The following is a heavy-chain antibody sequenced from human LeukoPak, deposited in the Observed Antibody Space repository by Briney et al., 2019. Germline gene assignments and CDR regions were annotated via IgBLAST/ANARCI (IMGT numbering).Heavy chain of an antibody. V-gene: IGHV2-70*04. D-gene: IGHD5-12*01. CDR1: GFSLSTSGMR. J-gene: IGHJ4*02. CDR3: ARLYSGYDIDY. Sequence: SGPALVKPTQTLTLTRTFSGFSLSTSGMRVSWILQPPGKAMEWLARIDWDDDKFYSTSLKTRLTISKDTSKNQVVLTMTNMDPVDTATYYCARLYSGYDIDYWGQGTLVTVSS. CDR2: IDWDDDK.